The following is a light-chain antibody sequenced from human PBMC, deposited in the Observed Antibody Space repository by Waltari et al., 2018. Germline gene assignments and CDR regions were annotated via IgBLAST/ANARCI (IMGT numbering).Light chain of an antibody. Sequence: DIVLTQSPGTLSLSPGERAALPCRAVRMLPDNPLALYQQRPGLAPRLLIYDASIRATGISDRFSGSGSGTDFTLSISRLEPEDFAVYYCQQYDDFPRTFGQGTKVEVK. V-gene: IGKV3-20*01. J-gene: IGKJ1*01. CDR3: QQYDDFPRT. CDR2: DAS. CDR1: RMLPDNP.